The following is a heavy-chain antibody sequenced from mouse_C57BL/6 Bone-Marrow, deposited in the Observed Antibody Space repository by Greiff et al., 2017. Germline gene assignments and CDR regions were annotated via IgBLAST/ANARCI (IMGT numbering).Heavy chain of an antibody. CDR1: GYTFTSYG. CDR3: ARVGRFYYAMDY. V-gene: IGHV1-81*01. J-gene: IGHJ4*01. CDR2: IYPRSGNT. D-gene: IGHD3-3*01. Sequence: QVQLQQSGAELARPGASVKLSCKASGYTFTSYGISWVKQRTGQGLEWIGEIYPRSGNTYYNEKFKGKATLTADKSSSKAYMELRSLTSEDSAVYFCARVGRFYYAMDYWGQGTSVTVSS.